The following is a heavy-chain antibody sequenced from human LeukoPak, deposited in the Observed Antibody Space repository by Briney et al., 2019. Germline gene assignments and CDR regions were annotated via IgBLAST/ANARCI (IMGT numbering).Heavy chain of an antibody. CDR2: ISAYNGNT. D-gene: IGHD2-2*01. CDR3: ARDSFVVPADPGKLEGYYYGMDV. Sequence: ASVKVSCKASGYTFTSYGISWVRQAPGQGLEWMGWISAYNGNTNYAQKLQGRVTMTTDTSTSTAYMELRSLRSDDTAVYYCARDSFVVPADPGKLEGYYYGMDVWGQGTTVTVSS. V-gene: IGHV1-18*01. J-gene: IGHJ6*02. CDR1: GYTFTSYG.